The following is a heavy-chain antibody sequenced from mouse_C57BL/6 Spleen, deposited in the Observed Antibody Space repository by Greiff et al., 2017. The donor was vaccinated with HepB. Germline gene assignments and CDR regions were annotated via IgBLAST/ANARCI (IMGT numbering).Heavy chain of an antibody. D-gene: IGHD2-1*01. J-gene: IGHJ3*01. CDR3: AREEAFYYGNFAWFAY. V-gene: IGHV1-72*01. CDR2: IDPNSGGT. CDR1: GYTFTSYW. Sequence: QVQLQQSGAELVKPGASVKLSCKASGYTFTSYWMHWVKQRPGRGLEWIGRIDPNSGGTTYNEKFKSKATLTVDKPSSTAYMQLSSLTSEDSAVYYCAREEAFYYGNFAWFAYWGQGTLVTVSA.